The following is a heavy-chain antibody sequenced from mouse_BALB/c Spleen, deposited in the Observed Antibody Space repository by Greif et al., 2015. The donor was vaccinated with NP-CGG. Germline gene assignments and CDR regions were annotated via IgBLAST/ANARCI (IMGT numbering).Heavy chain of an antibody. Sequence: EVQVVESGGGLVQPGGSRKLSCAASGFTFSSFGMHWVRQAPEKGLEWVAYISSGSSTIYYADTVKGRFTISRDNPKNTLFLQMTSLRSEDTAMYYCATTVVASRAMDYWGQGTSVTVSS. CDR2: ISSGSSTI. V-gene: IGHV5-17*02. CDR1: GFTFSSFG. CDR3: ATTVVASRAMDY. J-gene: IGHJ4*01. D-gene: IGHD1-1*01.